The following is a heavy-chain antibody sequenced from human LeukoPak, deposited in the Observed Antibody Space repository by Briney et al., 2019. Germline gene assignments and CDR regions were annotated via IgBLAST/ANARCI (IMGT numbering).Heavy chain of an antibody. Sequence: GGSLRLSCAASGFTFSSYAMSWVRQAPGKGLEWVSAISGSGGSTYSADSVKGRFTISRDNSKNTLYLQMNSLRAEDTAVYYCARPYCSGGSCYSQVALWGQGTLVTVSS. D-gene: IGHD2-15*01. CDR1: GFTFSSYA. CDR3: ARPYCSGGSCYSQVAL. J-gene: IGHJ4*02. V-gene: IGHV3-23*01. CDR2: ISGSGGST.